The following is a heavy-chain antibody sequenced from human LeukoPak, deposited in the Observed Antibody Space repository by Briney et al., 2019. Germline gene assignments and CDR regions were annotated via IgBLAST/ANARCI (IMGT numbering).Heavy chain of an antibody. CDR2: IYPGDSDT. V-gene: IGHV5-51*01. J-gene: IGHJ4*02. CDR3: ARHLSVVAQHSSGWSVDY. D-gene: IGHD6-19*01. CDR1: GYSFTSYW. Sequence: GESLKISCKGSGYSFTSYWIAWVRQMPGKGLEWMGIIYPGDSDTRYSPSFQGQVTISADKSISTAYLQWSSLKASDTAMYYCARHLSVVAQHSSGWSVDYWGQGTLVTVSS.